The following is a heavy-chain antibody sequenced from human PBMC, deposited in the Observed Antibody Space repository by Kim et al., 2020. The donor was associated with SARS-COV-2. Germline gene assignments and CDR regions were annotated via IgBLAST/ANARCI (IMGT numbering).Heavy chain of an antibody. Sequence: GGSLRLSCAASEFTFSTSAMTWVRQAPGKGLEWVSGISGDGNNKYHADSVKGRFTISRDNSKNTLYLQMNSLRAEDTAVYYCAKLSRMEGGVWGQGTMVTVSS. CDR3: AKLSRMEGGV. J-gene: IGHJ3*01. CDR1: EFTFSTSA. V-gene: IGHV3-23*01. D-gene: IGHD2-8*01. CDR2: ISGDGNNK.